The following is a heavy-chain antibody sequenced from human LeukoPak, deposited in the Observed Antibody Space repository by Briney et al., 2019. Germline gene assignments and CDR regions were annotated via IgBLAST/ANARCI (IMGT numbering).Heavy chain of an antibody. Sequence: GGSLRLSCAASGFTFNNYIMNWVRQAPGKGLEWVSSITSSSTYTFYADSVKGRFTISRDNAKNSLYLQMNSLRAEDTAVYYCARRKWGEFDYWGQGTLVTVSS. D-gene: IGHD1-26*01. CDR3: ARRKWGEFDY. J-gene: IGHJ4*02. V-gene: IGHV3-21*01. CDR1: GFTFNNYI. CDR2: ITSSSTYT.